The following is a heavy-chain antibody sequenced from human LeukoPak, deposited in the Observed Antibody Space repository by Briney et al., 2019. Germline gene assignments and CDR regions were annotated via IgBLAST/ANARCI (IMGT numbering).Heavy chain of an antibody. Sequence: PGGSXRLSCAASGFTFSSYAMHWVRQXPGKGLEWVAVISRDGRNKCYADSVRGRFTISRDNSKSTLYLQMNSLRAEDTAVYYCARDVSPIADYCFDYWGQGTLVTVSS. CDR3: ARDVSPIADYCFDY. J-gene: IGHJ4*02. CDR2: ISRDGRNK. CDR1: GFTFSSYA. V-gene: IGHV3-30*04. D-gene: IGHD3-16*02.